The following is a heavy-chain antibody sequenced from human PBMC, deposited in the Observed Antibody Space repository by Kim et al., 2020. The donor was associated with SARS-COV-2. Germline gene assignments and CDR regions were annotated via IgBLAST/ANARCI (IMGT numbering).Heavy chain of an antibody. CDR2: ISGSGCTT. CDR1: GFTFRSHA. Sequence: GGSLRLSCAASGFTFRSHAMNWVRQAPGKGLEWVSGISGSGCTTNYADSVKGRFTISRDNSKNTLYLQMNSLRAEDTAVYYCAKRYCSGGTCYSIDYWGQGTLVTVSS. V-gene: IGHV3-23*01. J-gene: IGHJ4*02. D-gene: IGHD2-15*01. CDR3: AKRYCSGGTCYSIDY.